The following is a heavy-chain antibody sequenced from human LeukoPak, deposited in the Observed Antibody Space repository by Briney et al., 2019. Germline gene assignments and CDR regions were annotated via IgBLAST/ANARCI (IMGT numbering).Heavy chain of an antibody. V-gene: IGHV3-11*01. CDR2: ISSSGSSM. CDR1: GFTFSDYY. D-gene: IGHD6-13*01. J-gene: IGHJ4*02. Sequence: PGGSLRLSCAASGFTFSDYYMSWIRQAPGKGLEWVSYISSSGSSMYYADSVKGRFTISRDNAKNSLYLQMNSLRAEDTAMYYCARVPVIAAAGTLDYWGQGTLVTVSS. CDR3: ARVPVIAAAGTLDY.